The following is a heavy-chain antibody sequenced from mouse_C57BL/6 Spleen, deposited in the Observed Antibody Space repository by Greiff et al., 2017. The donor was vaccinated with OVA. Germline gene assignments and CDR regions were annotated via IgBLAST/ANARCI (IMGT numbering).Heavy chain of an antibody. J-gene: IGHJ4*01. Sequence: VKLMESGAELVRPGASVKLSCKASGYTFTDYYINWVKQRPGQGLEWIARIYPGSGNTYYNEKFKGKATLTAEKSSSTAYMQLSSLTSEDSAVYFCAREGGSSYYYYAMDYWGQGTSVTVSS. CDR3: AREGGSSYYYYAMDY. CDR1: GYTFTDYY. V-gene: IGHV1-76*01. CDR2: IYPGSGNT. D-gene: IGHD1-1*01.